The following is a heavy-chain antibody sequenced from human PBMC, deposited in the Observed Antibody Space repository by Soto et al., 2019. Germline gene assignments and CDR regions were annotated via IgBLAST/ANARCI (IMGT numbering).Heavy chain of an antibody. CDR3: AKDRDDEYSGYAEHYGDPRDDY. Sequence: GGSLRLSCAASGFTFSSYAMSWVRQAPGKGLEWVSAISGSGGSTYYADSVKGRFTISRDNSKNTLYLQMNSLRAEDTAVYYCAKDRDDEYSGYAEHYGDPRDDYWGQGTLVTVSS. CDR2: ISGSGGST. V-gene: IGHV3-23*01. D-gene: IGHD5-12*01. J-gene: IGHJ4*02. CDR1: GFTFSSYA.